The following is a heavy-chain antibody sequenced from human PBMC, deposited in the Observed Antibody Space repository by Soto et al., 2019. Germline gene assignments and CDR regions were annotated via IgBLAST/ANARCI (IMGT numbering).Heavy chain of an antibody. D-gene: IGHD2-2*02. CDR1: VFTFSSYA. J-gene: IGHJ6*02. Sequence: GGSLRLSCAAAVFTFSSYAMHWVRQAPGKGLEWVAVISYDGSNKYYADSVKGRFTISRDNSKNTLYLQMNSLRAEDTAVYYCARALVVPAAIPSYYYGMDVWGQGTTVTVSS. CDR2: ISYDGSNK. CDR3: ARALVVPAAIPSYYYGMDV. V-gene: IGHV3-30-3*01.